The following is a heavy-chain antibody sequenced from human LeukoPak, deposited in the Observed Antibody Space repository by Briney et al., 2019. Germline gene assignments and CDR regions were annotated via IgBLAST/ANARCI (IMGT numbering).Heavy chain of an antibody. CDR2: INTDGSDT. J-gene: IGHJ4*02. CDR3: TRRGEDGFGYRY. Sequence: TGGSLRLSCVVSGSTFSNYWMHWVRQAPGKGLVWVSRINTDGSDTSYVDSVRGQFAVSRDNAKNTLYLQMNSLRSEDTAVYYCTRRGEDGFGYRYWGQGTLVTVSS. CDR1: GSTFSNYW. V-gene: IGHV3-74*01. D-gene: IGHD5-12*01.